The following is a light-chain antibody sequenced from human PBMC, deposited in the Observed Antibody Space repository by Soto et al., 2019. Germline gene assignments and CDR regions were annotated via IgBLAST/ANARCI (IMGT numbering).Light chain of an antibody. Sequence: EIVLTQSPATLSLSPGERATLSCRANQSVSSYLAWYQKKTGQAPRLLIYDASKRATGIPARFSGSGSGTDFTLTITSLEPEDFAVYYCQQRGNWFLTFGQGTRLEIK. CDR2: DAS. V-gene: IGKV3-11*01. CDR1: QSVSSY. CDR3: QQRGNWFLT. J-gene: IGKJ5*01.